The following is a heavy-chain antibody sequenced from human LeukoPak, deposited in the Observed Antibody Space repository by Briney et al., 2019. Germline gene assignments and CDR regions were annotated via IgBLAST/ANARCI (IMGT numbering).Heavy chain of an antibody. V-gene: IGHV1-46*01. J-gene: IGHJ5*02. CDR3: ARGRSGWFRWFDP. CDR1: GYTFTSYY. CDR2: INPSGGST. D-gene: IGHD6-19*01. Sequence: ASVKVSCKASGYTFTSYYMHWVRRAPGQGPEWMGIINPSGGSTSYAQKFQGRVTMTRDTSTSTVYMELSSLRSEDTAVHYCARGRSGWFRWFDPWGQGTLVTVSS.